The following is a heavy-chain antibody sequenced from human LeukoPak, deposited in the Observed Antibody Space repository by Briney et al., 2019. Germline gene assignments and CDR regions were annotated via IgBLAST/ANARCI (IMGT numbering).Heavy chain of an antibody. CDR3: ARDPSNYYDSSGYYYFVAFDI. V-gene: IGHV3-21*01. Sequence: KTGGSLRLPCAASGFTFSSYSMNWVRQAPGKVLEWVSSISSSSSYIYYADSVKGRFTISRDNAKNSLYLQMNSLRAEDTAVYYCARDPSNYYDSSGYYYFVAFDIWGQGTMVTVSS. D-gene: IGHD3-22*01. CDR2: ISSSSSYI. CDR1: GFTFSSYS. J-gene: IGHJ3*02.